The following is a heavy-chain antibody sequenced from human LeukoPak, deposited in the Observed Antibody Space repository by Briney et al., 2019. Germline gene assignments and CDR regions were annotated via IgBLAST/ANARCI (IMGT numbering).Heavy chain of an antibody. CDR1: GYTFGSYG. CDR2: ISPNNGDI. V-gene: IGHV1-18*01. Sequence: RWASVKVSCKASGYTFGSYGVTWVRQAPGQGLEWMGWISPNNGDIVYAQKFQGRVTLTIETSTTTASMEVRSLRSDDTAMYYCARAPPGMTMGPGDYWGQGTLVIVSS. CDR3: ARAPPGMTMGPGDY. D-gene: IGHD6-13*01. J-gene: IGHJ4*02.